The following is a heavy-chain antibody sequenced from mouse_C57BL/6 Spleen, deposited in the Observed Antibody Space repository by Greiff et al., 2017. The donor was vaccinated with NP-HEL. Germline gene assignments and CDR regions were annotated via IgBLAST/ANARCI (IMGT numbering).Heavy chain of an antibody. CDR2: ISGGGVTT. V-gene: IGHV5-9*01. CDR3: ARGPYYFDY. CDR1: GFTFSSYT. J-gene: IGHJ2*01. Sequence: DVKLVESGGGLVKPGGSLKLSCAASGFTFSSYTMSWVRQTPEKRLEWVATISGGGVTTYYPDSVKGRFTISRDNAKNTLYLQMSSLRSEDTALYYCARGPYYFDYWGQGTTLTVSS.